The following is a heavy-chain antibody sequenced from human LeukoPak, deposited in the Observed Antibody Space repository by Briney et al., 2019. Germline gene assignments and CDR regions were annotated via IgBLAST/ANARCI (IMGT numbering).Heavy chain of an antibody. CDR3: AKGQSRYSGYDQPRVYYMDV. V-gene: IGHV4-34*01. CDR2: INHSGRT. J-gene: IGHJ6*03. CDR1: GRSFNGYY. Sequence: SQTLSLTCAVYGRSFNGYYWSWIRQPPGKGLEWIREINHSGRTNSNTSLRSRVPISVATSKNQSSLTLRSVTAADTAVYYCAKGQSRYSGYDQPRVYYMDVWGKGTTVTVSS. D-gene: IGHD5-12*01.